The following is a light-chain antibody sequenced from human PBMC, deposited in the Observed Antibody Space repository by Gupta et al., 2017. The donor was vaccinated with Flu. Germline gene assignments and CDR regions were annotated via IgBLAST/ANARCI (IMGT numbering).Light chain of an antibody. V-gene: IGKV3-15*01. CDR2: GAS. CDR1: QSVSNN. CDR3: QQYNNWPPGYT. Sequence: EIVMTQSPATLSVSPGERATLSCRASQSVSNNLAWYQQKPGQAPRLLIYGASTRATGIPARFSGSGSGTEFXLTISSXQSEDFAVYYCQQYNNWPPGYTFGXGTKLEIK. J-gene: IGKJ2*01.